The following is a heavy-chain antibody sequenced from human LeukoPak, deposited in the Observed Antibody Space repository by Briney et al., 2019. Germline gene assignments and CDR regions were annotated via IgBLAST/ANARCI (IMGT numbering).Heavy chain of an antibody. Sequence: GGSLRLSCAAAGFSFSNYCMHWVRQAPGKGLVWVSDINADGSRIRYADSVKGRFTISRDNAKNTLYLKMNSLRAEDTAVYYCASGPSRFAWGQGTLVTVSS. J-gene: IGHJ5*02. V-gene: IGHV3-74*01. CDR1: GFSFSNYC. D-gene: IGHD6-13*01. CDR3: ASGPSRFA. CDR2: INADGSRI.